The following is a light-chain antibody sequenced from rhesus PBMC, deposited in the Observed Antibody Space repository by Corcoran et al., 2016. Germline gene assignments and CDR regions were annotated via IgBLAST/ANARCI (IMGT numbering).Light chain of an antibody. CDR2: GAS. Sequence: DIQMSQSPSSLSASVGDTVTITCRASQVINNALAWYQQRPGKAPKLLIYGASNLKSGVPSRFSGSRSGTDVTLTVSSLQPEDFATYYCQQGYGAPYSFGQGTKVEIK. CDR1: QVINNA. CDR3: QQGYGAPYS. V-gene: IGKV1-33*01. J-gene: IGKJ2*01.